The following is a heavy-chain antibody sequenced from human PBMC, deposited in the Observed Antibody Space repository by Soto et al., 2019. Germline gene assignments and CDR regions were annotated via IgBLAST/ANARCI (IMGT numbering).Heavy chain of an antibody. CDR2: IIGDESTA. V-gene: IGHV3-74*03. J-gene: IGHJ6*02. Sequence: LRLSCAASGFAFSPYWMHWVRQVPGKGLVWVSRIIGDESTATYADSVKGRFTISRDNAKNTVYLQMNSLRAEDTAVYYCARDKSYGVDVWGQGTTVTVSS. CDR1: GFAFSPYW. CDR3: ARDKSYGVDV.